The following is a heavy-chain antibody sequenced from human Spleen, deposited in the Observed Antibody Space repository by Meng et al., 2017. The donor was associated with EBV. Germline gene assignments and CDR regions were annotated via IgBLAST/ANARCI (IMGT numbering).Heavy chain of an antibody. D-gene: IGHD3-9*01. CDR3: AHSQWLRYFDY. V-gene: IGHV2-5*02. J-gene: IGHJ4*02. Sequence: QITLKESGLTQVNPPQPLPLTFIFSGFSLSTSGVGVGWIRQPPGKALEWLAFIYWDDGKHYSPSVKTRLTITKDTSKNQVVLTVTNMDPVDTATYYCAHSQWLRYFDYWGQGILVTVSS. CDR2: IYWDDGK. CDR1: GFSLSTSGVG.